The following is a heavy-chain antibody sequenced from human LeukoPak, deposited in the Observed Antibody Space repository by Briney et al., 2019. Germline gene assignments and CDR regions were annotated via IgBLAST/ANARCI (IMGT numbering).Heavy chain of an antibody. J-gene: IGHJ6*04. Sequence: SETLSLTCTVSGGSISSYYWSWIRQPPGKGLEWIGYIYYSGSTNYNPSLKSRVTISVDTSKNQFSLKLSSVTAADTAVYFCAGIPVFGVVLHQEPVWGKGTTVTVSS. CDR2: IYYSGST. D-gene: IGHD3-3*01. V-gene: IGHV4-59*01. CDR1: GGSISSYY. CDR3: AGIPVFGVVLHQEPV.